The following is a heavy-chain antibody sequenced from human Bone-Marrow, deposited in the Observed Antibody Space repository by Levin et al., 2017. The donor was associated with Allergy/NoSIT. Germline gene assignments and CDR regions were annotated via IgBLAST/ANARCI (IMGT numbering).Heavy chain of an antibody. V-gene: IGHV3-23*01. CDR3: AKEGFSYGYCVDF. CDR1: GFTFSNFA. CDR2: ISATAYNT. D-gene: IGHD5-18*01. Sequence: GGSLRLSCTASGFTFSNFAMTWVRQAPGKGLEFVSGISATAYNTYYADSVKGRFTISRDNSKNTLSLQMNGLRAEDTAVYYCAKEGFSYGYCVDFWGQGTLVTVSA. J-gene: IGHJ4*02.